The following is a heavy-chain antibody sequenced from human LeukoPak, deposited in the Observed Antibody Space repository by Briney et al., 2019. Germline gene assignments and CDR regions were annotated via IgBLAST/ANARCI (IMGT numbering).Heavy chain of an antibody. V-gene: IGHV3-15*01. J-gene: IGHJ4*02. Sequence: ETLSLTCAVYGGSFSGYYWSWIRQPPGKGLEWVGRIKSKTDGGTTDYAAPVKGRFTISRDDSKNTLYLQMNSLKTEDTAVYYCTTEWLAATFDYWGQGTLVTVSS. CDR2: IKSKTDGGTT. D-gene: IGHD2-15*01. CDR3: TTEWLAATFDY. CDR1: GGSFSGYY.